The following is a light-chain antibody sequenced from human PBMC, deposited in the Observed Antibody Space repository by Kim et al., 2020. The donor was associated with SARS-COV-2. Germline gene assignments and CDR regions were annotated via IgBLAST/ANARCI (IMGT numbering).Light chain of an antibody. Sequence: DIQMTQSPSSLSASVGDRVTITCRASQTVTDYLNWYQQKPGKAPKLLIYSASYLQSGVPSRFSGSGSGTDFTLTINSLQPEDSATYYCQQSYYTPTFGQGTRLEIK. CDR3: QQSYYTPT. CDR2: SAS. V-gene: IGKV1-39*01. CDR1: QTVTDY. J-gene: IGKJ5*01.